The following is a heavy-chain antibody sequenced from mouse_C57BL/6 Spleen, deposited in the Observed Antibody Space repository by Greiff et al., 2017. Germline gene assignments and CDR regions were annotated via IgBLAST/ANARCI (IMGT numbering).Heavy chain of an antibody. J-gene: IGHJ1*03. D-gene: IGHD2-4*01. CDR1: GYTFTSYW. V-gene: IGHV1-61*01. CDR2: IYPSDSET. CDR3: ARMGYDYELYWYFDV. Sequence: QVQLQQPGAELVRPGSSVKLSCKASGYTFTSYWMDWVKQRPGQGLEWIGNIYPSDSETHYNQKFKDKATLTVDKSSSTAYMQLNSLTSEDSAVYYCARMGYDYELYWYFDVWGTGTTVTVSS.